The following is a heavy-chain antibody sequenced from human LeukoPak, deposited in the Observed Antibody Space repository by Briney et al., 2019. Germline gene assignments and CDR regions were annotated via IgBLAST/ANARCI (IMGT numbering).Heavy chain of an antibody. J-gene: IGHJ5*02. Sequence: ASVKVSCKASGYTFNGYYMHWVRQAPGQGLEWMGWINPNSGGTNYAQKFQGRVTMTRDTSISTAYMELSRLRSDDTAVYYCARDLGGLYDILTASWFDPWGQGTLVTVSS. CDR2: INPNSGGT. V-gene: IGHV1-2*02. CDR3: ARDLGGLYDILTASWFDP. D-gene: IGHD3-9*01. CDR1: GYTFNGYY.